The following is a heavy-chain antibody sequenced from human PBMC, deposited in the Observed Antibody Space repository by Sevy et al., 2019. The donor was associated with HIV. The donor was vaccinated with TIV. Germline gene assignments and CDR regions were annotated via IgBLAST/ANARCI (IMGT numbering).Heavy chain of an antibody. J-gene: IGHJ6*02. CDR1: GYSFSSHW. Sequence: GESLKISCKGSGYSFSSHWIGWVRQMPGRGLEWMGIIYPGDSDIRYSPAFQGQVTLSAAASIDTAYLKWSSLKASDTAVYYCARFPPTVTTGKYYYYGMDVWGQGTTVTVSS. CDR3: ARFPPTVTTGKYYYYGMDV. V-gene: IGHV5-51*01. CDR2: IYPGDSDI. D-gene: IGHD4-17*01.